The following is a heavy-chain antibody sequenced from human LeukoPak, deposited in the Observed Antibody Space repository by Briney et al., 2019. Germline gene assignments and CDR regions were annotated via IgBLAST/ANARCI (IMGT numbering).Heavy chain of an antibody. V-gene: IGHV3-21*01. CDR2: IISSGSYI. Sequence: PGGSLRLSCAASGFNFSSHSMNWVRQAPGKGLEWVSYIISSGSYIYYADSVKGRFTISRDNAKNSLFLQMNSLRAEDTAVYYCTRDFGGYCSGGSCYSGWSDYWGQGTLVTVSS. CDR3: TRDFGGYCSGGSCYSGWSDY. CDR1: GFNFSSHS. D-gene: IGHD2-15*01. J-gene: IGHJ4*02.